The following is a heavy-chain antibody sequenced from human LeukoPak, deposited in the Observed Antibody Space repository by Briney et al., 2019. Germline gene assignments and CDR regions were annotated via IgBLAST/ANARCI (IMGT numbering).Heavy chain of an antibody. Sequence: GGSLRLSCTAAGFSFDDYGMSWVRQIPGKGLEWVAGITWNGGSTDYAVSVRGRFTISRDNAKKSVYLQMNSLRVEDAALYHCARDGKRATTQFYYYGIDLWGQGTTVTVSS. CDR2: ITWNGGST. CDR3: ARDGKRATTQFYYYGIDL. D-gene: IGHD5-12*01. CDR1: GFSFDDYG. J-gene: IGHJ6*02. V-gene: IGHV3-20*01.